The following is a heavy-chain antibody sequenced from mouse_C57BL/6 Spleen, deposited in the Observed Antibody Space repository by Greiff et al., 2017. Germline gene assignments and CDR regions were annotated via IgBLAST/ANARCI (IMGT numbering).Heavy chain of an antibody. CDR3: ARGEGYFYAMDY. Sequence: VQLQQSGPELVRPGVSVKISCKGSGYTFTDYAMNWVKQSHAKSLEWIGVISTYYGDASYNQKFKDKATMTVDKSASTASMELARLTSEDSAVYYCARGEGYFYAMDYWGQGTSVTVSS. CDR2: ISTYYGDA. CDR1: GYTFTDYA. J-gene: IGHJ4*01. V-gene: IGHV1-67*01.